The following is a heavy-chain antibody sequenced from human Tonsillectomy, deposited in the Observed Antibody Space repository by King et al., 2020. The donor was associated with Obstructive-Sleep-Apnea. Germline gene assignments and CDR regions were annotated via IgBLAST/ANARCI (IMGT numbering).Heavy chain of an antibody. CDR1: GGSIGSSSYY. J-gene: IGHJ6*02. Sequence: QLQESGPGLVKPSETLSLTCTVSGGSIGSSSYYWGWIRQPPGKGLEWIGSINYSGSTYYNPSLRSRVSISLDTSKNQLSLRLTSVTAADTAVYYCARLDIEYSYRYGMDVWGQGTTVTVSS. CDR2: INYSGST. D-gene: IGHD2-2*03. CDR3: ARLDIEYSYRYGMDV. V-gene: IGHV4-39*07.